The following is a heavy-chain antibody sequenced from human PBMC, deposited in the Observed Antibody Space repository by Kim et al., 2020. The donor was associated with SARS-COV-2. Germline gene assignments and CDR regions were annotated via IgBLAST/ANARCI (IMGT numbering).Heavy chain of an antibody. V-gene: IGHV4-31*03. Sequence: SETLSLTCTVSGGSISSGGYYWSWIRQHPGKGLEWIGYIYYSGSTYYNPSLKSRLTISLDTSKNQFSLKLSSVTAADTAVYYCAGGVYSSGWFFDYWGQGTLVTVSS. CDR2: IYYSGST. D-gene: IGHD6-19*01. J-gene: IGHJ4*02. CDR3: AGGVYSSGWFFDY. CDR1: GGSISSGGYY.